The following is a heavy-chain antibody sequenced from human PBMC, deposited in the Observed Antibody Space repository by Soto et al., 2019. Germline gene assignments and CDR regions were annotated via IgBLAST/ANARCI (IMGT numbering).Heavy chain of an antibody. CDR1: GGSISSGGYS. V-gene: IGHV4-30-2*01. D-gene: IGHD3-10*01. CDR2: IYHSGST. J-gene: IGHJ4*02. Sequence: LSLTCAVSGGSISSGGYSWSWIRQPPGKGLEWIGYIYHSGSTYYNPSLKSRVTISVDRSKNQFSLKLSSVTAADTAVYYCSGGSGTLDYWGQGTLVTVSS. CDR3: SGGSGTLDY.